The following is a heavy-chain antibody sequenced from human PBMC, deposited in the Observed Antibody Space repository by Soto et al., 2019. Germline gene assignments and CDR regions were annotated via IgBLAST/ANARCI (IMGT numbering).Heavy chain of an antibody. V-gene: IGHV3-48*01. J-gene: IGHJ4*02. CDR2: ISSSSSTI. D-gene: IGHD3-22*01. Sequence: PGESLKISCAASGFTFSSYSMNWVRQAPGKGLEWVSYISSSSSTIYYADAVKGRFTISRDNAKNSLYLQMSSLRAEDTAVYYCARDHYYDSSGSFDYWGQGTLVTVSS. CDR1: GFTFSSYS. CDR3: ARDHYYDSSGSFDY.